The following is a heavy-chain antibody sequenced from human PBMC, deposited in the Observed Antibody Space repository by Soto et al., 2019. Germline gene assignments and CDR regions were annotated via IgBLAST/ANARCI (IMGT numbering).Heavy chain of an antibody. J-gene: IGHJ6*02. CDR2: IYWDDVQ. V-gene: IGHV2-5*02. CDR3: AHSLVRDELYGMDV. CDR1: GFSLSTETVG. Sequence: QITLKESGPTRVKPTETLTLTCSFSGFSLSTETVGVGWIRQPPGKALEWLAFIYWDDVQRYSPSLQSRLTINKDTYKHQVVLIMANMDPVDTATYYCAHSLVRDELYGMDVWGQGTTVTVSS. D-gene: IGHD1-7*01.